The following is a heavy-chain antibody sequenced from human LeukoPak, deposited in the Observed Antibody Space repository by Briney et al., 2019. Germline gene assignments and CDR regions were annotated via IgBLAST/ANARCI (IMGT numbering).Heavy chain of an antibody. V-gene: IGHV5-51*01. CDR1: GYLFTSYW. CDR3: ARLGCSSTSCGGDWFDP. Sequence: KTGGSPEISCQGSGYLFTSYWIGWVRQLPGKGLEWMGIIYPGDSDTRYSPSFQGQVTISADKSISTAYLQWSSLKASDTAMYYCARLGCSSTSCGGDWFDPWGQGTLVTVSS. D-gene: IGHD2-2*01. J-gene: IGHJ5*02. CDR2: IYPGDSDT.